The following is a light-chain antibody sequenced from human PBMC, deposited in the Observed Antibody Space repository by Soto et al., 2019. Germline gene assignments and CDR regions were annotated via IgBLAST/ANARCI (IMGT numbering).Light chain of an antibody. CDR1: QSISSY. CDR2: AAS. J-gene: IGKJ1*01. Sequence: DIQMTQSPSSLSASVGDRVTITCRASQSISSYLNWYQQKPGKAPHLLIYAASSLQSEVPSRFSGSGSGTDFTLTISSLQPEDFASYYCQQTYNTPRTFGQGTKVEVK. CDR3: QQTYNTPRT. V-gene: IGKV1-39*01.